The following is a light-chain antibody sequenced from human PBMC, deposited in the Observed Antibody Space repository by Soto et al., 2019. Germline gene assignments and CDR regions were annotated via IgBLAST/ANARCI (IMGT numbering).Light chain of an antibody. V-gene: IGKV3-15*01. CDR2: GTF. J-gene: IGKJ1*01. Sequence: EIVMTQSPATLSVSPGERATLSCRASQSVSRNLAWYQQKPGQAPRLLIHGTFTRATGIPARFSGSGSGTEFTLTISTLQSEDFAVYYCQQYNNWPWTFGQGTKVDIK. CDR3: QQYNNWPWT. CDR1: QSVSRN.